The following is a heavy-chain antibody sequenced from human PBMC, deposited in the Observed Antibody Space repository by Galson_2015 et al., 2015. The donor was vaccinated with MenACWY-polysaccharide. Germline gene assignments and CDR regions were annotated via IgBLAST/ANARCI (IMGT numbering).Heavy chain of an antibody. CDR3: AKDYDYGDYATDY. CDR1: GFTFRSYG. J-gene: IGHJ4*02. CDR2: IQYDGGKE. V-gene: IGHV3-30*02. D-gene: IGHD4-17*01. Sequence: SLRLSCAASGFTFRSYGIHWVRQAPGKGLEWVTFIQYDGGKEYYSDSVKGRFTISRDNSKNTAYLQMSSLRAEDTAVYYCAKDYDYGDYATDYWGQGTLVTVSS.